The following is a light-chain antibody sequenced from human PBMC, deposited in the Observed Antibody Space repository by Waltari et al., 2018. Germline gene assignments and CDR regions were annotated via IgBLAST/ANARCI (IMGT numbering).Light chain of an antibody. Sequence: QSALTQPASVSGSPGQSITISCTGTSSDVGAVNYVSWYQQHAGEAPKRMIYDVRNRPSVVSDRFSGPKSGNTASLTISGLQGEDEAVYHCTSDTRNRPFVFGTWTTLTGL. J-gene: IGLJ1*01. V-gene: IGLV2-14*03. CDR2: DVR. CDR3: TSDTRNRPFV. CDR1: SSDVGAVNY.